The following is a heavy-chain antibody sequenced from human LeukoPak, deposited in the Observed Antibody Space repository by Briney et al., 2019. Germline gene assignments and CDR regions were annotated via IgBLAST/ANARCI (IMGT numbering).Heavy chain of an antibody. CDR1: GGTFSSYA. D-gene: IGHD3-9*01. CDR2: IIPIFGTA. CDR3: ARDRGYDILTGAGGYFDY. Sequence: ASVMVSCKASGGTFSSYAISWVRQAPGQGLEWMGGIIPIFGTANYAQKFQGRVTITADESTSTAYMELSSLRSEDTAVYYCARDRGYDILTGAGGYFDYWGQGTLVTVSS. V-gene: IGHV1-69*13. J-gene: IGHJ4*02.